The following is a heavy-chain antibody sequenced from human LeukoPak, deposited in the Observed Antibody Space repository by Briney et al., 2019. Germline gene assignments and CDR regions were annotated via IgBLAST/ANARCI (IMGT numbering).Heavy chain of an antibody. J-gene: IGHJ4*02. CDR2: IRTDGSID. CDR1: GFSFGFYG. D-gene: IGHD1-14*01. V-gene: IGHV3-30*02. Sequence: QSGGSLRLSCAASGFSFGFYGLHWVRQAPGKGLEWVAFIRTDGSIDYYADSVRGRFTISRDNAKNTLYLQMNSLRAEDAALYYCAKDQPEAYFDYWGQGTLVTVSS. CDR3: AKDQPEAYFDY.